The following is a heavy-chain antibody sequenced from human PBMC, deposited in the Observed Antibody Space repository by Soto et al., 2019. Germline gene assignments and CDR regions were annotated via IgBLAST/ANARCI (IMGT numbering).Heavy chain of an antibody. CDR1: GGSISSYY. J-gene: IGHJ3*02. CDR2: IYYSGST. CDR3: ARASVYVFDAFDI. D-gene: IGHD3-16*01. Sequence: QVQLQESGPGLVKPSETLSLTCTVSGGSISSYYWSWIRQPPGKGLEWIGYIYYSGSTNYNPSLKSRVTIPVDTSKNQFSLKLSSVTAADTAVYYCARASVYVFDAFDIWGQGTMVTVSS. V-gene: IGHV4-59*01.